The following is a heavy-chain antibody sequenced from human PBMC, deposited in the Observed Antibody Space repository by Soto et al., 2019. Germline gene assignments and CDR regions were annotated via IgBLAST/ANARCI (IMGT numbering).Heavy chain of an antibody. V-gene: IGHV4-30-2*01. CDR2: INHLETT. CDR1: GASITYGAYS. CDR3: ARRGGFDSFDY. J-gene: IGHJ4*02. D-gene: IGHD3-10*01. Sequence: TLSLTCTVSGASITYGAYSWSWIRQTPGKGLEWIGYINHLETTFYNPSFESRLTLSIDRTKNQFSLNLKSMSAADRAVYFCARRGGFDSFDYWGQGILVTVSS.